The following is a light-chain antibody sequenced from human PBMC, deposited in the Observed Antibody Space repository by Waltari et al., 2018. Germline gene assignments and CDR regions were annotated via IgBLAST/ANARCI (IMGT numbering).Light chain of an antibody. V-gene: IGKV3-15*01. CDR1: QSVISD. CDR2: DAS. Sequence: IVMKQSPATLSVSPGERVTLSCRASQSVISDFAWYQQKPGQAPRLLIYDASTRATGIPARFSGSGSGTEFTLTISSLQSEDFAVYYCQQYNNWPLTFGGGTKVEIK. CDR3: QQYNNWPLT. J-gene: IGKJ4*01.